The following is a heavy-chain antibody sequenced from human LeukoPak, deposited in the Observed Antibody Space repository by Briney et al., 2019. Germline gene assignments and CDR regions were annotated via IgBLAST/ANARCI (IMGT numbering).Heavy chain of an antibody. CDR1: GFTFSSYW. J-gene: IGHJ4*02. D-gene: IGHD3-22*01. Sequence: SGESLKISCAASGFTFSSYWMSWVRQAPGKGLEWVANIKQDGSEKYYVDSVKGRFTISRGNAKNSLYLQMNSLRAEDTAVYYCAREGGPYYYDSSGYPYFDYWGQGTLVTVSS. CDR2: IKQDGSEK. V-gene: IGHV3-7*01. CDR3: AREGGPYYYDSSGYPYFDY.